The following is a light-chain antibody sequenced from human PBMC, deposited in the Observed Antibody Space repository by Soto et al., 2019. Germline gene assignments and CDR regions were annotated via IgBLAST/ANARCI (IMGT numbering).Light chain of an antibody. CDR1: SGSVSPSYF. Sequence: QAVVTQEPSFSVSLGGTVTLTCGLSSGSVSPSYFPSWYQQTPGQTPRTLIYTTNIRSSGVPDRFSGSILGNKAALTITGAQADDESDYYCVLYMGGGVSLFGGGTKLTVL. J-gene: IGLJ3*02. CDR3: VLYMGGGVSL. CDR2: TTN. V-gene: IGLV8-61*01.